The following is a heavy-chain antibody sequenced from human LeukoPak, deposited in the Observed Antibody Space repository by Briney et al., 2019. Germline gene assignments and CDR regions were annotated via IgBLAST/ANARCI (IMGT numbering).Heavy chain of an antibody. V-gene: IGHV3-21*04. CDR1: GFTFSSFS. CDR2: ISSSSSYI. CDR3: AKVGLIAARPFFDY. J-gene: IGHJ4*02. Sequence: GGSLRLSCAASGFTFSSFSMNWVRQAPGKGLEWVSSISSSSSYIYYADSVKGRFTISRDNAKNSLYLQMDSLRPEDTAVYYCAKVGLIAARPFFDYWGQGTLVTVSS. D-gene: IGHD6-6*01.